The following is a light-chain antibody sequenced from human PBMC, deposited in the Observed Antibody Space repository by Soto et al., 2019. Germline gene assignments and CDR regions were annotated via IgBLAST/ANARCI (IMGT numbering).Light chain of an antibody. V-gene: IGLV2-23*01. CDR1: SSDVGSYNL. Sequence: QTVVTQPASVSGSPGQSITISCTGTSSDVGSYNLVSWYQQHPGKAPKLMIYEGSKRPSGVSNRFSGSKSGNTASLTFSGLEAEEGANSYCSKYPGYVVFGGGTKLTFL. CDR3: SKYPGYVV. CDR2: EGS. J-gene: IGLJ2*01.